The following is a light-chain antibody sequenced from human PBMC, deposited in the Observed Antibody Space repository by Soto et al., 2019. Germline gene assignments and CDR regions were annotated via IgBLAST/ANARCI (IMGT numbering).Light chain of an antibody. CDR1: NIVGYN. CDR2: DDD. Sequence: SYELTQPPSVSVAPGRAARVTCEGSNIVGYNVQWYQQKPGQAPVLVVYDDDVRPSGIPERFSGSNSGNTATLTISRVEDGDEADYYCQIWDSYSDYYVSESGTKDTV. CDR3: QIWDSYSDYYV. V-gene: IGLV3-21*02. J-gene: IGLJ1*01.